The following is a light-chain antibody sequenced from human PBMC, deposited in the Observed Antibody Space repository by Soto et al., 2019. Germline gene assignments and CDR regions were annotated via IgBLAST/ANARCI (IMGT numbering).Light chain of an antibody. CDR3: SSYGGSSNLV. V-gene: IGLV2-8*01. CDR2: EVN. J-gene: IGLJ2*01. CDR1: SSDVGKYDY. Sequence: QSVLTQPPSASGSPGQSVTISCTGTSSDVGKYDYVSWYQQHPGKAPKLMIYEVNKRPSGVPDRFSGSKSGNTASLTVSGLQAEDEADYYCSSYGGSSNLVFGGGTKVTVL.